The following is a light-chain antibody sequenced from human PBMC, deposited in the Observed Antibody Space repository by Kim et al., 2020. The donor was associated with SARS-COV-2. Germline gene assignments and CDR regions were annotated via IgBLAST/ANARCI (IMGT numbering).Light chain of an antibody. CDR3: SSYAGSNNLGV. J-gene: IGLJ3*02. Sequence: HSVTISCTGTSSDVGGYNYVSWYQQQPGEAPKRMISEVSKRPSGVPGRFSGSKSGNTASLTVSGLQAEDEADYYCSSYAGSNNLGVFSGGTKLTVL. CDR1: SSDVGGYNY. V-gene: IGLV2-8*01. CDR2: EVS.